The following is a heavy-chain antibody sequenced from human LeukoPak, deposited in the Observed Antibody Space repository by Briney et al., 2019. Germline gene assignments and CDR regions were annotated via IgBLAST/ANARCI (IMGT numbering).Heavy chain of an antibody. V-gene: IGHV4-4*07. CDR1: GGSFSIYY. Sequence: SETLSLTCTVSGGSFSIYYWSWNRQPTGKGLEWIGHIYTSGSTNYNPSLKSRVIMSVDTSKNQLSLKLTSVTAADTAVYYCARGPTTMTRAFDYWGQGTLVTVSS. CDR3: ARGPTTMTRAFDY. CDR2: IYTSGST. J-gene: IGHJ4*02. D-gene: IGHD4-11*01.